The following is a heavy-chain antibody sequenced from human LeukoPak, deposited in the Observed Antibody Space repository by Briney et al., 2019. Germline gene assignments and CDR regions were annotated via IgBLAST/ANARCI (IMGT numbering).Heavy chain of an antibody. V-gene: IGHV4-34*01. CDR3: ARVPYLYYFDY. CDR2: INHSGST. CDR1: GGSISSYY. Sequence: PSETLSLTCTVSGGSISSYYWSWIRQPPGKGLEWIGEINHSGSTNYNPSLKSRVTISVDTSKNQFSLKLSSVTAADTAVYYCARVPYLYYFDYWGQGTLVTVSS. J-gene: IGHJ4*02.